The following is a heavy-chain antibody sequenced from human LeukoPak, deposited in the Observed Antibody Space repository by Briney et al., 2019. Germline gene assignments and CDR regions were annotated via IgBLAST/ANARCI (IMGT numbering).Heavy chain of an antibody. J-gene: IGHJ5*02. V-gene: IGHV1-69*06. D-gene: IGHD6-13*01. CDR3: ARGTQAAGTNWFDP. Sequence: EASVKVSCKASGGTFISDAISWVRQAHGQGLEWMGGIIPIFGTANYAQKFQGRVTITADKSTSTAYMELSSLRSEDTAVYYCARGTQAAGTNWFDPWGQGTLVTVSS. CDR2: IIPIFGTA. CDR1: GGTFISDA.